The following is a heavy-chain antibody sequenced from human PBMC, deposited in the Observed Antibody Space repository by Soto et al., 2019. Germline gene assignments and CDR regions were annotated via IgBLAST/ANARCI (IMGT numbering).Heavy chain of an antibody. CDR2: MWYDGTNK. CDR3: ARDATFGTKGGSFDI. J-gene: IGHJ3*02. D-gene: IGHD3-16*01. Sequence: VGSLRLSCAASGFTFRIYSTHWVRQSPGKGLEWVAVMWYDGTNKYYGESVKGRFTISRDNSENTLYLQMNSLRVGDTAVYYCARDATFGTKGGSFDIWGHGTLVTVSS. V-gene: IGHV3-33*01. CDR1: GFTFRIYS.